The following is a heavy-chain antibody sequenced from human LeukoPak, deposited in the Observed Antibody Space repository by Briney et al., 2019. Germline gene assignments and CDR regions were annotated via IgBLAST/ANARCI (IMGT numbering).Heavy chain of an antibody. Sequence: PGGSLRLSCAASGFTFSGYWMSWLRQAPGKGLEWVANIKQDGTEIYYVDSVKGRFIISRDNAKNSLYLQMNNLRAEDTAVYYCARDGSGWSVYWGQGTLVTVSS. CDR2: IKQDGTEI. J-gene: IGHJ4*02. D-gene: IGHD6-19*01. CDR1: GFTFSGYW. CDR3: ARDGSGWSVY. V-gene: IGHV3-7*01.